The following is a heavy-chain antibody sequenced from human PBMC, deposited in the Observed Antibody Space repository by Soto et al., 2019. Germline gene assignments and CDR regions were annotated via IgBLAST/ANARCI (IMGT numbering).Heavy chain of an antibody. CDR2: ISYDGSNK. J-gene: IGHJ3*02. D-gene: IGHD2-2*01. CDR1: GFTFSSYG. CDR3: VKGEYCSSTSCYEGLGAFDI. V-gene: IGHV3-30*18. Sequence: QVQLVESGGGVVQPGRSLRLSCAASGFTFSSYGMHWVRQAPGKGLEWVAVISYDGSNKYYADSVKGRFTISRDNSKNTLYLQMNSLRAEDTAVYYCVKGEYCSSTSCYEGLGAFDIWGQGTMVTVSS.